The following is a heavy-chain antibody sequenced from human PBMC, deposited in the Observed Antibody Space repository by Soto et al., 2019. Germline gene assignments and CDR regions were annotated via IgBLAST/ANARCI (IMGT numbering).Heavy chain of an antibody. V-gene: IGHV3-11*01. Sequence: GGSLRLSCAASGFTFGDYHMSWIRQAPGKGLEWISYISASGSTIHYVDSVKGRFTISRDNAKNSLYLQMNSLRAEDTAVYYCARKEYSCDYWGQGTLVTVSS. CDR3: ARKEYSCDY. D-gene: IGHD2-21*01. J-gene: IGHJ4*02. CDR1: GFTFGDYH. CDR2: ISASGSTI.